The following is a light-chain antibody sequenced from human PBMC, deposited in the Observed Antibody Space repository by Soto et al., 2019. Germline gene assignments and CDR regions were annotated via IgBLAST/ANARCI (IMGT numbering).Light chain of an antibody. V-gene: IGKV3-15*01. Sequence: EIVMTQTPATLSVSPGERATLSCRASQSVSSNLAWYQQKPGQAPRLLIYGASTRATGIPARFSGSGSGTEFTLTISSLQSEDVAVYYCQQYNNWPPWTFGQGTTVDIK. CDR1: QSVSSN. CDR2: GAS. CDR3: QQYNNWPPWT. J-gene: IGKJ1*01.